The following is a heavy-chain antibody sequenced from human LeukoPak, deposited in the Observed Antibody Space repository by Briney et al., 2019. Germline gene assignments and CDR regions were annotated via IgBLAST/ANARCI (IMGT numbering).Heavy chain of an antibody. CDR2: INHSGST. V-gene: IGHV4-34*01. D-gene: IGHD5-24*01. CDR1: GGSFSGYY. CDR3: ARHVDGDIDP. J-gene: IGHJ5*02. Sequence: PSETLSLTCAVYGGSFSGYYWSWVRQPPGKGLEWIGEINHSGSTNYNPSLKSRVTISVDTSKNQFSLKLSSVTAADTAVYYCARHVDGDIDPWGQGTLVTVSS.